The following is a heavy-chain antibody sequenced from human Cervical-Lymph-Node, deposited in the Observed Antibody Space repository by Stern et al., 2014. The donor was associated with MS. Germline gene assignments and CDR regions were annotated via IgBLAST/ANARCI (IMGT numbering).Heavy chain of an antibody. D-gene: IGHD3-22*01. CDR1: GYTFTRYY. CDR2: INPSGGST. CDR3: ARADYYDSSGYYYAAEYFQH. V-gene: IGHV1-46*01. J-gene: IGHJ1*01. Sequence: VQLVQSGAEVKKPGASVKVSCKASGYTFTRYYMHWVRQAPGQGLEWMGIINPSGGSTSYAQKFQGRVTMTRDTSTSTVYMELSSLRSEDTAVYYCARADYYDSSGYYYAAEYFQHWGQGTLVTVSS.